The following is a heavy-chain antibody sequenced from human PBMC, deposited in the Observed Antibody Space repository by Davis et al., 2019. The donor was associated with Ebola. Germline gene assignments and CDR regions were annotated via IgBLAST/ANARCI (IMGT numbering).Heavy chain of an antibody. J-gene: IGHJ4*02. Sequence: GESLKISCAASGFTFSSYDMHWVRQVTGKGLEWVSAIGTAGYTYYPGSLKGRFTISRENAKNSLYLQMNSLRAGDTAVYYCARAHFGRSSFDYWGQGTLVTVSS. CDR1: GFTFSSYD. CDR2: IGTAGYT. D-gene: IGHD6-6*01. V-gene: IGHV3-13*01. CDR3: ARAHFGRSSFDY.